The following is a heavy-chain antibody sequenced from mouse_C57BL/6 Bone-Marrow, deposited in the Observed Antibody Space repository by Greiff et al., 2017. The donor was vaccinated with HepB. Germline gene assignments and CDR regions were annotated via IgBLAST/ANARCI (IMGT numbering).Heavy chain of an antibody. J-gene: IGHJ2*01. CDR2: ISDGGSYT. CDR1: GFTFSSYA. D-gene: IGHD1-1*01. Sequence: EVHLVESGGGLVKPGGSLKLSCAASGFTFSSYAMSWVRQTPEKRLEWVATISDGGSYTYSPDNVKGRFTISRDNAKNNLYLQMSHLKSEDTAMYYCARILLGLFDYWGQGTTLTVSS. CDR3: ARILLGLFDY. V-gene: IGHV5-4*01.